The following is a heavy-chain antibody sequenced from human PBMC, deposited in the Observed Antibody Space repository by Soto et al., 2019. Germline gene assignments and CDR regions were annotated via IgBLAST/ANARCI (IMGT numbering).Heavy chain of an antibody. J-gene: IGHJ3*02. CDR1: GGSISSYY. Sequence: SETLSLTCTVSGGSISSYYWSWIRQPPGKGLEWIGYIYYSGSTKYNPSLKSRVTISVDTSKNQFSLKLSSVTAADTAVYYCARRYGGAFDIWGQGTMVTVSS. D-gene: IGHD3-10*01. CDR3: ARRYGGAFDI. CDR2: IYYSGST. V-gene: IGHV4-59*08.